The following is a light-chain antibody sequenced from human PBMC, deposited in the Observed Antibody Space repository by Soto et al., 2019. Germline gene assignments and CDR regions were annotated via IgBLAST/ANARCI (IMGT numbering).Light chain of an antibody. CDR3: LQDYGDSWT. CDR1: RDVGSD. Sequence: QMTQSTSSLSASVGEKIIITCRASRDVGSDVSWYQQKPGQAPKLLIYAASNLYTGVPSRFSGSRSGTEFTLTISSLQPEDFASYYCLQDYGDSWTFGQGTKVEIE. V-gene: IGKV1-6*01. CDR2: AAS. J-gene: IGKJ1*01.